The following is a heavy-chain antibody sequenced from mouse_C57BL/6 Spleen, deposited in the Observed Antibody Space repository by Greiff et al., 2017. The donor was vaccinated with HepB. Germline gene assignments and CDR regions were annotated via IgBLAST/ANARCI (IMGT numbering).Heavy chain of an antibody. J-gene: IGHJ4*01. D-gene: IGHD2-2*01. CDR2: IYPGDGDT. V-gene: IGHV1-82*01. CDR3: ARSGYYGYDADLYYAMDY. CDR1: GYAFSSSW. Sequence: QVQLQQSGPELVKPGASVKISCKASGYAFSSSWMNWVKQRPGKGLEWIGRIYPGDGDTNDNGKFKGKATLTADKSSSTAYMQLSSLTSEDSAVYVCARSGYYGYDADLYYAMDYWGQGTSVTVSS.